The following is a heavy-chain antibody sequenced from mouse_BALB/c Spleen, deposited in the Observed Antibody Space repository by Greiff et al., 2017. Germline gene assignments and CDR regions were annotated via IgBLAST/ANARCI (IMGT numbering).Heavy chain of an antibody. J-gene: IGHJ4*01. CDR3: ARRGGNYDYYAMDY. V-gene: IGHV5-12-2*01. CDR1: GFTFSSYT. D-gene: IGHD2-1*01. Sequence: EVKLVESGGGLVQPGGSLKLSCAASGFTFSSYTMSWVRQTPEKRLEWVAYISNGGGSTYYPDTVKGRFTISRDNAKNTLYLQMSSLKSEDTAMYYCARRGGNYDYYAMDYWGQGTSVTVSS. CDR2: ISNGGGST.